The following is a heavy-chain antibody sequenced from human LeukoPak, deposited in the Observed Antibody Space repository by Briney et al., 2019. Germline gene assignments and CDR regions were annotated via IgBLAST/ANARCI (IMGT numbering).Heavy chain of an antibody. D-gene: IGHD3-22*01. CDR3: ARGRQDVTMIVVVMTAVSYYLDV. V-gene: IGHV4-34*01. Sequence: SETLSLTCAVYGGSFSGYYWTWIRQTPGKGLEWIGEMNPSGSTNYDPSLKSRVTISVDTSKNQFSLKLSSATAADTAVYYCARGRQDVTMIVVVMTAVSYYLDVWGKGTTVTVS. J-gene: IGHJ6*03. CDR1: GGSFSGYY. CDR2: MNPSGST.